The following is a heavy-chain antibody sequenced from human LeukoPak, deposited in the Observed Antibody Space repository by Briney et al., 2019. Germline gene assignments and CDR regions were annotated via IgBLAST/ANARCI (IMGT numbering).Heavy chain of an antibody. J-gene: IGHJ4*02. V-gene: IGHV3-48*04. D-gene: IGHD4-11*01. CDR1: GFTFSSYI. CDR2: ISSSSSTI. CDR3: AREDSTTDLDY. Sequence: GGSLRLSCAASGFTFSSYIMNWVRQAPGKGLEWVSCISSSSSTIYYADSVKGRFTISRDNAKNSLYLQMNNLRAEDTAVYYCAREDSTTDLDYWGQGTLVTVSS.